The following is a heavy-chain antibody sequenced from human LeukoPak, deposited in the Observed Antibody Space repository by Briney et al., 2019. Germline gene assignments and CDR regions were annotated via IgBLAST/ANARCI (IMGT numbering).Heavy chain of an antibody. V-gene: IGHV4-61*02. D-gene: IGHD3-16*01. CDR2: IYTSGST. CDR3: ARASEITAPNAFDI. CDR1: GGSISSGSYY. J-gene: IGHJ3*02. Sequence: SQTLSLTCTVSGGSISSGSYYWSWIRQPAGKGLEWIGRIYTSGSTNYNPSLKSRVTISVDTSKNQFSLKLSSVTAADTAVYYCARASEITAPNAFDIWGQGTMVTVSS.